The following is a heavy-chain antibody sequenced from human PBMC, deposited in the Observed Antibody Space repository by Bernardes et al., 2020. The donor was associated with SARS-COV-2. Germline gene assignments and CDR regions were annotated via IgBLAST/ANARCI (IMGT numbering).Heavy chain of an antibody. CDR2: LFHSGST. Sequence: SESLSLTCTVSGSSISRPYWGWIRQPPGKGLAWIGFLFHSGSTGYNPSLESRVTMSVDTSKNQFSLKLSSVTAADTAVYYCAREANHDYGKVYYFDYWGQGTLVTVSS. J-gene: IGHJ4*02. D-gene: IGHD4-17*01. V-gene: IGHV4-59*11. CDR3: AREANHDYGKVYYFDY. CDR1: GSSISRPY.